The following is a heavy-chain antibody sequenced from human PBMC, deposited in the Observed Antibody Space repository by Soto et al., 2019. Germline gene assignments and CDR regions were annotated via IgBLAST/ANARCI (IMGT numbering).Heavy chain of an antibody. Sequence: EVQLVESGGVVVQPGGSLRLSCAASGFTFDDYTMHWVRQAPGKGLEWVFLLSWDGGSTYYADSVKGRFTISRDNSKNSLYLQMNSLRTEDTALYYCAKGGQWLVGVFYYYGMDVWGQGTTVTVSS. CDR2: LSWDGGST. D-gene: IGHD6-19*01. CDR3: AKGGQWLVGVFYYYGMDV. V-gene: IGHV3-43*01. CDR1: GFTFDDYT. J-gene: IGHJ6*02.